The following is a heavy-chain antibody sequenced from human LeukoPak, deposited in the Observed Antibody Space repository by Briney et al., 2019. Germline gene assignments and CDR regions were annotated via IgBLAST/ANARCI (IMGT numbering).Heavy chain of an antibody. CDR1: ESTFSNYW. V-gene: IGHV3-7*01. CDR2: IKEDGSEK. Sequence: GGSLRLSCAASESTFSNYWMTWVRQAPGKGLEWVANIKEDGSEKYYVDSVKGRFTISRDNAKNSLYLQMISLRVEDTAIYYCAIMEGYRWGQGTLVTVSS. D-gene: IGHD5-24*01. J-gene: IGHJ4*02. CDR3: AIMEGYR.